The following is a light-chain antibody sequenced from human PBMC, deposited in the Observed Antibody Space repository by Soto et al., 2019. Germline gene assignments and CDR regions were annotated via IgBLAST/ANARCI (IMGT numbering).Light chain of an antibody. V-gene: IGKV3-20*01. Sequence: EIVLTQSPGTLSLSPGERATLSCRASQTVTSDYLAWYQQKPGQAPRLLIYGASDRATGIPDRFSVSGSGTDFTLTIRRLEPQDFAIYYCQQYGDSPLTFGGGTRVDIK. CDR3: QQYGDSPLT. CDR2: GAS. CDR1: QTVTSDY. J-gene: IGKJ4*01.